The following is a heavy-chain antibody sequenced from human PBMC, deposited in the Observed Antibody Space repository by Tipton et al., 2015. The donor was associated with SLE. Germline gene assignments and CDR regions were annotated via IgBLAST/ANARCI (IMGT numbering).Heavy chain of an antibody. J-gene: IGHJ6*03. CDR3: ARVRPPLSIFGVVKGTDYYYMDV. CDR2: INHSGST. CDR1: GGSFSGYY. D-gene: IGHD3-3*01. Sequence: LSCSVYGGSFSGYYWSWIRQPPGKGLEWIGEINHSGSTNYNPSLKGRVTISVDTSKNQFSLKLSFVTAADTAVYYCARVRPPLSIFGVVKGTDYYYMDVWGKGTTVTVSS. V-gene: IGHV4-34*01.